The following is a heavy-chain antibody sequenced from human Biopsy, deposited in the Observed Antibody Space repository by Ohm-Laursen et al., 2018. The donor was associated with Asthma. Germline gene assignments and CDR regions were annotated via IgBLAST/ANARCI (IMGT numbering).Heavy chain of an antibody. CDR2: GDSYYDGGLK. Sequence: SLRLSCAASGFTFRSYAMHWVRQAPGKGLEWVAGGDSYYDGGLKYYADSVNGRFTVSRDDSKNTLYPQMNSLRPDDTAVYYCARDVMEWYLPAFDFWGQGTLVTVSS. J-gene: IGHJ4*02. CDR3: ARDVMEWYLPAFDF. V-gene: IGHV3-30-3*01. D-gene: IGHD3-3*01. CDR1: GFTFRSYA.